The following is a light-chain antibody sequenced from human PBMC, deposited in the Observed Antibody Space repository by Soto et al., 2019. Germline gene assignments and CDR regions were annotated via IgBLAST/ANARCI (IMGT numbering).Light chain of an antibody. Sequence: DIQMTQSPSSLSASVGDRVTITCQASQDIKNYLNWYQQKSGKAPKLLIYDASDLETGVPSRFSGSGSGTDFTLTISRLQPEDFATYYCQQADSFPITFGQGTRLEI. J-gene: IGKJ5*01. CDR1: QDIKNY. CDR2: DAS. CDR3: QQADSFPIT. V-gene: IGKV1-33*01.